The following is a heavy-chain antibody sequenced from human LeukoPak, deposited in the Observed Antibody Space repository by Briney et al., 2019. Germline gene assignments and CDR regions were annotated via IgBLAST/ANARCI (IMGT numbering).Heavy chain of an antibody. V-gene: IGHV4-4*02. CDR2: ISYSGST. D-gene: IGHD1-26*01. CDR3: ATDGNFDL. CDR1: GGSISSSNW. J-gene: IGHJ2*01. Sequence: SGTLSLTCAVSGGSISSSNWWSWVRQPPGKGLEWIGYISYSGSTSYNPSLRSRVTIVDTSKNQFSLKLSSVTAADTAVYYCATDGNFDLWGRGTLVTVSS.